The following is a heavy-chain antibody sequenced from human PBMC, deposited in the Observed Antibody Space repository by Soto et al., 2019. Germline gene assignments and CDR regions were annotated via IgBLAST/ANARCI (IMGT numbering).Heavy chain of an antibody. CDR3: ARARDQFGGHFDY. CDR2: VNHRGST. J-gene: IGHJ4*02. Sequence: QVQLQQWGAGLLKPSETLSLSCAVNGGSFSGYYWSWIRQPPGKGLEWIGEVNHRGSTNYNPSLKSRVTISVDTSRTQFSLKLSSVTAADTALYYCARARDQFGGHFDYWGRGILVTVSS. D-gene: IGHD2-15*01. CDR1: GGSFSGYY. V-gene: IGHV4-34*01.